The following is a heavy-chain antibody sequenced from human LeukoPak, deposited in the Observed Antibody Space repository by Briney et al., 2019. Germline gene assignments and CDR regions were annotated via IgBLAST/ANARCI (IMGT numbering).Heavy chain of an antibody. CDR1: GLPVSINH. J-gene: IGHJ4*02. D-gene: IGHD6-13*01. V-gene: IGHV3-53*01. Sequence: PGGSLTLSCAASGLPVSINHMAGVRQAPGKGLEWVSVIYTGGITYYADSVQGRFTISRDNSKNTLYLQMNSLRVEDTALYYCARDHAAAGGGLDYWGQGTQVIVSS. CDR3: ARDHAAAGGGLDY. CDR2: IYTGGIT.